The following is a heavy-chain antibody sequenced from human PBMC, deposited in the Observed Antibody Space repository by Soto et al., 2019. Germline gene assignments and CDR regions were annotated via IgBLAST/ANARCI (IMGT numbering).Heavy chain of an antibody. J-gene: IGHJ4*02. CDR2: ISGSGGST. CDR1: GFKFRSYA. V-gene: IGHV3-23*01. Sequence: GGSLRLSCAVSGFKFRSYAMSWVRQAPGKGLEWVSAISGSGGSTYYADSVKGRFTISRDNSKNTLYLQMNSLRAEDTAVYYCAKAPGGYLDYWGQGTLVTVSS. D-gene: IGHD3-10*01. CDR3: AKAPGGYLDY.